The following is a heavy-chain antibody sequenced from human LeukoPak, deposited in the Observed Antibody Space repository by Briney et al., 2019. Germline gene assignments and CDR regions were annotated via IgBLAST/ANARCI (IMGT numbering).Heavy chain of an antibody. Sequence: GGSLRLSCAASGFTFSSYEMNWVRQAPGKGLEWVSYISSSGSTIYYADSVKGRFTISRDNAKNSLYLQMNSLRAEDTAVYYCARVKWEKLYAAGFDYWGQGTLVTVSS. CDR2: ISSSGSTI. V-gene: IGHV3-48*03. J-gene: IGHJ4*02. CDR3: ARVKWEKLYAAGFDY. CDR1: GFTFSSYE. D-gene: IGHD1-26*01.